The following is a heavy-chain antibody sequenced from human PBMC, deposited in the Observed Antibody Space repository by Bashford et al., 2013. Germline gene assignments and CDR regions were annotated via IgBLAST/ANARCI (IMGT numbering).Heavy chain of an antibody. Sequence: GSLRLSCAASGFTFSSYGMHWVRQAPGKGLEWVAVISYDGSNKYYADSVKGRFTISRDNSKNTLYLQMNSLRAEDTAVYYCAVGISWFDPWGQGTLVTVSS. V-gene: IGHV3-30*03. D-gene: IGHD2-15*01. CDR1: GFTFSSYG. J-gene: IGHJ5*02. CDR3: AVGISWFDP. CDR2: ISYDGSNK.